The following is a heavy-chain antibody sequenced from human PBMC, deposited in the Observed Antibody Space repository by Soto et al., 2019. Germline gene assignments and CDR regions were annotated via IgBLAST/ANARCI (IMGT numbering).Heavy chain of an antibody. J-gene: IGHJ5*02. CDR3: ARGRVVVPAAVMFNCLDP. CDR2: IYHTGST. D-gene: IGHD2-2*01. Sequence: SETLSLTCTVSGDSISRGFYYWSWIRQHPGKGLEWIGNIYHTGSTDFNPSLKSRLTMSVDTSKNQFSLRLTSVTAADTAVYYCARGRVVVPAAVMFNCLDPWGQGALVTVSS. V-gene: IGHV4-31*03. CDR1: GDSISRGFYY.